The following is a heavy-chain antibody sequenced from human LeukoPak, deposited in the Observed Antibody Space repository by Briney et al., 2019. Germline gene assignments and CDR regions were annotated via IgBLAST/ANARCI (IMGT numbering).Heavy chain of an antibody. D-gene: IGHD6-13*01. CDR3: AKDLTPGIAAAGLTNWFDP. CDR2: IRYDGSNK. CDR1: GFTFSSYG. V-gene: IGHV3-30*02. J-gene: IGHJ5*02. Sequence: GGSLRLSCAASGFTFSSYGMHWVRQAPGKGLEWVAFIRYDGSNKYYADSVKGRFTISRDNSKNTLYLQMNSLRAEDTAVYYCAKDLTPGIAAAGLTNWFDPWGQGTLVTVSS.